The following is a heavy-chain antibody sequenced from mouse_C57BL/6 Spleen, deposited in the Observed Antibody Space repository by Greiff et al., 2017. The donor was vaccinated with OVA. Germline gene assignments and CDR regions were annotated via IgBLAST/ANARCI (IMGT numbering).Heavy chain of an antibody. J-gene: IGHJ3*01. CDR1: GYTFTSYW. V-gene: IGHV1-55*01. Sequence: QVQLQQPGAELVKPGASVKMSCKASGYTFTSYWIPWVKQRPGQGLEWIGDIYPGSGSTNYNEKFKSKATLTVDTSSSTAYMQLSSLTSEDSAVYYCARSGVYSNGADWGQGTRVTVSA. CDR3: ARSGVYSNGAD. D-gene: IGHD2-5*01. CDR2: IYPGSGST.